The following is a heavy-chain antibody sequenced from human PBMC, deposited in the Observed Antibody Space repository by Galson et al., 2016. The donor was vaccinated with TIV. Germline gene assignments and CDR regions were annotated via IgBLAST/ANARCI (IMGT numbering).Heavy chain of an antibody. CDR2: IHSSGIT. CDR3: VMTWVNSLRVEDTAVYYCAKDYVRVIPGTGTFDI. Sequence: TLSLTCDVPGGSINSAGYYWSWLRQQSGEGLEWIAYIHSSGITYYNPSLKSRVTLSVETSKSQFSLRLSCAASGFTFSSYVMTWVNSLRVEDTAVYYCAKDYVRVIPGTGTFDIWGQGIMVTVSS. CDR1: GGSINSAGYY. V-gene: IGHV4-31*11. D-gene: IGHD2-2*01. J-gene: IGHJ3*02.